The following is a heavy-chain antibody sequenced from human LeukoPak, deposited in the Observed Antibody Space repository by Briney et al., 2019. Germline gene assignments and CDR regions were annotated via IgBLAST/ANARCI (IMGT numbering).Heavy chain of an antibody. D-gene: IGHD3-10*01. CDR1: GFTFSTFA. CDR2: IGGSGGST. V-gene: IGHV3-23*01. J-gene: IGHJ4*02. CDR3: AKGSYGSGSYYSYFDF. Sequence: GGSLRLSCAASGFTFSTFAMSWVRQAPGKGLEWVSAIGGSGGSTYYADCVKGRFTISRDNSKNTLYLQMNSLRAEDTAVYYCAKGSYGSGSYYSYFDFWGQGTLVTVSS.